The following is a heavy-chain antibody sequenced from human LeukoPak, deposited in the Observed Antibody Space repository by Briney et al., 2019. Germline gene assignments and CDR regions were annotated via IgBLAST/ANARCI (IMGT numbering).Heavy chain of an antibody. D-gene: IGHD5-18*01. V-gene: IGHV3-7*01. CDR3: ASLDTALIQTGGY. CDR1: GFPFSPIW. CDR2: IKQTASET. J-gene: IGHJ4*02. Sequence: GGSLRLSCVASGFPFSPIWMSWVRQAPGKGLEWVAMIKQTASETHYVDSVRGRFSISRDSAKSSLYLQMNSLKADDTAVYYCASLDTALIQTGGYWGRGTLVTVSS.